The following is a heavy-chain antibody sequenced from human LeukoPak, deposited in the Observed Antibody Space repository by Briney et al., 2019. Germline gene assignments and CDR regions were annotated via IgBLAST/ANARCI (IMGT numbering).Heavy chain of an antibody. D-gene: IGHD3-10*01. CDR2: IHSSGAT. CDR1: GFTFSSYA. J-gene: IGHJ6*02. Sequence: PGGSLRLSCAASGFTFSSYAMSWVRQAPGMGLEWVSAIHSSGATCYADSVKGRFTISRDNSKNTLYLQMNSLRAEDTAVYYCARDRSYYGSGSYPVYYYYGMDVWGQGTTVTVSS. CDR3: ARDRSYYGSGSYPVYYYYGMDV. V-gene: IGHV3-23*01.